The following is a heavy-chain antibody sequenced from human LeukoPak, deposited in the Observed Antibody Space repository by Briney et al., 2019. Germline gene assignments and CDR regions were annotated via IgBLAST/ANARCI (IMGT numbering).Heavy chain of an antibody. Sequence: SETLSLTCAVYGGSFSGYSWTWIRQPSGKGLEWIGEINHSGSTNYNPSLKSRVTISVDTSKNQFSLRLSSVTAADTAVYYCASRPTGGMATLTGYFDYWGQGTLVTVSS. D-gene: IGHD5-24*01. J-gene: IGHJ4*02. CDR2: INHSGST. CDR1: GGSFSGYS. CDR3: ASRPTGGMATLTGYFDY. V-gene: IGHV4-34*01.